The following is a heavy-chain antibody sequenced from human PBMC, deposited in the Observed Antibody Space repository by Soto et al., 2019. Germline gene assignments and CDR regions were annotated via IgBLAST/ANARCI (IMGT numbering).Heavy chain of an antibody. Sequence: GGSLRLSCAASGFTFSSYAMHWVRQAPGKGLEWVAVISYDGSNKYYADSVKGRFTISRDNSKNTLYLQMNSLRAEDTAVYYCARDNGGGTDIVLMVFYYDYWGQGTLVTVSS. CDR1: GFTFSSYA. V-gene: IGHV3-30-3*01. D-gene: IGHD2-8*01. CDR2: ISYDGSNK. CDR3: ARDNGGGTDIVLMVFYYDY. J-gene: IGHJ4*02.